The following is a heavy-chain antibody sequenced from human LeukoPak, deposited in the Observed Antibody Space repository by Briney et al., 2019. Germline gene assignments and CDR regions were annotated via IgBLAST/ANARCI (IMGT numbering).Heavy chain of an antibody. J-gene: IGHJ4*02. CDR3: ASIKAGLYYYGSGSYRNDY. CDR1: GFTVSSNY. Sequence: GGSLRLSCAASGFTVSSNYMSWVRQAPGKGLEWVSVIYSGGSTYYADSVKGRFTISRDNSKNTLYLQMNSLRAEDTAVYYCASIKAGLYYYGSGSYRNDYWGQGTLVTVSS. CDR2: IYSGGST. V-gene: IGHV3-53*01. D-gene: IGHD3-10*01.